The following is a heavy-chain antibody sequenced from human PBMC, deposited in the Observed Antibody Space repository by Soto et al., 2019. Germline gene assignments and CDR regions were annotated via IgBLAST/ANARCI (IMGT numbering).Heavy chain of an antibody. CDR1: GGSFSGYY. Sequence: SETLSLTCAVYGGSFSGYYWSWIRLPPGKGLEWIGEISHTGTTNYNPSLKSRVTMSVDKPKNQFSLNLTSVTAADTAVYYCARVISSRDEYFDYWGQGTVVTVS. CDR3: ARVISSRDEYFDY. CDR2: ISHTGTT. D-gene: IGHD2-2*01. V-gene: IGHV4-34*01. J-gene: IGHJ4*02.